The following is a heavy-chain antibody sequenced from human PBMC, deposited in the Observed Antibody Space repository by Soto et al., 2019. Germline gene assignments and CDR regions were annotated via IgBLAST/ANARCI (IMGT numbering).Heavy chain of an antibody. J-gene: IGHJ4*02. CDR3: TRDDHYGGNSAFWY. CDR2: FYPRDSDT. Sequence: PGESLKISCKGSGYSFSNYWIAWVRQMPGKGLEWMGIFYPRDSDTKYSPSFRGQVTITADKSISTSYLQMNSLKTEDTAVYYCTRDDHYGGNSAFWYWGQGTLVTVSS. CDR1: GYSFSNYW. D-gene: IGHD4-17*01. V-gene: IGHV5-51*01.